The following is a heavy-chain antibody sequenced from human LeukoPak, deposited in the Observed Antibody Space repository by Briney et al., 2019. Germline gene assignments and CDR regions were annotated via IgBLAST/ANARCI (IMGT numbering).Heavy chain of an antibody. Sequence: SGGSLRLSCASSGFIFSSYSMNWVRQVPGKGLEWVSSISSSSSYIYYADSVNGRFTISRDNAKNSLYLQMNSLRAEDTAVYYCARDRPAVAGKRIDYWGQGTLVTVSS. CDR1: GFIFSSYS. J-gene: IGHJ4*02. D-gene: IGHD6-19*01. CDR3: ARDRPAVAGKRIDY. V-gene: IGHV3-21*01. CDR2: ISSSSSYI.